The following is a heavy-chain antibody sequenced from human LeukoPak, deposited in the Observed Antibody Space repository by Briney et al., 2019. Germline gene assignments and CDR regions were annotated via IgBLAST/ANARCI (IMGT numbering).Heavy chain of an antibody. D-gene: IGHD3-10*01. CDR3: GRGSGIVRGAQDYYYYYGMDV. CDR1: GFTFSSYW. Sequence: GGSLRLSCAASGFTFSSYWMSWVRQAPGKGLEWVANIKQDGSEKYYVDSVKGRFTISRDNAKNSLCLQMNSLRTEDTAVYYCGRGSGIVRGAQDYYYYYGMDVWGQGTTVTVSS. J-gene: IGHJ6*02. V-gene: IGHV3-7*01. CDR2: IKQDGSEK.